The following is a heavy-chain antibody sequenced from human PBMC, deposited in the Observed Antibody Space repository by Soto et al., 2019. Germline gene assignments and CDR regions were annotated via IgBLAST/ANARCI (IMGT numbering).Heavy chain of an antibody. J-gene: IGHJ6*02. V-gene: IGHV1-69*13. D-gene: IGHD3-3*01. Sequence: SVKVSCKASGGTFSSYAISWVRQAPGQGLEWMGGIIPIFGTANYAQKFQGRVTITADESTSTAYMELSSLRSEDTAVYYCARPSEPRPTIFGVVLPYYYYYGMDVWGQGTTVTVSS. CDR3: ARPSEPRPTIFGVVLPYYYYYGMDV. CDR2: IIPIFGTA. CDR1: GGTFSSYA.